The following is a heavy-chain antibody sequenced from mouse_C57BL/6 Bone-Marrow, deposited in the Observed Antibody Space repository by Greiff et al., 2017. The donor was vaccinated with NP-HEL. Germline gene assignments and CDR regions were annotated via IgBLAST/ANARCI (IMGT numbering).Heavy chain of an antibody. Sequence: EVNVVESGEGLVKPGGSLKLSCAASEFTFSSYAMSWVRQTPEKRLEWVAYISSGGDYIYYADTVKGRFTISRDNARNTLYLQMSSLKSEDTAMYYCTRENYYGSSRYYYAMDYWGQGTSVTVSS. CDR3: TRENYYGSSRYYYAMDY. J-gene: IGHJ4*01. D-gene: IGHD1-1*01. CDR2: ISSGGDYI. CDR1: EFTFSSYA. V-gene: IGHV5-9-1*02.